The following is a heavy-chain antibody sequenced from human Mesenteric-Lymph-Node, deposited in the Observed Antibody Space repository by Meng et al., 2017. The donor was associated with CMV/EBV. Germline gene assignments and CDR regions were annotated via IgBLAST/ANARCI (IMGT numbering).Heavy chain of an antibody. CDR3: AKSVVPAATAYYYYGMDV. Sequence: GESLKISCAASGFTFSSYAMSWVRQAPGKGLEWVSAISGSGGSTYYADSVKGRFTISRDNSKTTLYLQMNSLRAEDTAVYYCAKSVVPAATAYYYYGMDVWGQGTTVTVSS. V-gene: IGHV3-23*01. CDR1: GFTFSSYA. CDR2: ISGSGGST. D-gene: IGHD2-2*01. J-gene: IGHJ6*02.